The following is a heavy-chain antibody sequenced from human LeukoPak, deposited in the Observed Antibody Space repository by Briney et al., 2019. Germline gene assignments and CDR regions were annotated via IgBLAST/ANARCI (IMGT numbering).Heavy chain of an antibody. V-gene: IGHV4-4*09. CDR1: VASISNYY. Sequence: PSETLSLTCAVSVASISNYYWSWIRQAPGKGLEWIGYISTSGSTNYNPSLKSRVSISLDTSNNRFSLNLNFVTAADTAVYFCASPRTSYHYTFDYWGPGALVTVSS. CDR2: ISTSGST. D-gene: IGHD5-12*01. J-gene: IGHJ4*02. CDR3: ASPRTSYHYTFDY.